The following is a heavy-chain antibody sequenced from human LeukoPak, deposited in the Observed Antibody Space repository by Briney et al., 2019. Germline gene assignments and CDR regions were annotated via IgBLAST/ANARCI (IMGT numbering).Heavy chain of an antibody. Sequence: GASVKVSCKTSGYTFTNYGISWVRQAPGLGLEWMGWTSVYNGNTNYAQKVQGRVTMTTDTSTSTAYMELRSLRFDDTAVYYCARRTQYASSISPDYYYAMDVWGQGTTVTVSS. D-gene: IGHD2-2*01. J-gene: IGHJ6*02. CDR1: GYTFTNYG. V-gene: IGHV1-18*01. CDR3: ARRTQYASSISPDYYYAMDV. CDR2: TSVYNGNT.